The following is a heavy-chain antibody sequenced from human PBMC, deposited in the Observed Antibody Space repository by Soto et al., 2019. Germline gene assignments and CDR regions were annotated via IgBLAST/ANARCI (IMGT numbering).Heavy chain of an antibody. Sequence: QITLKESGPTLVKPTQTLTLTCTFSGFSLSTSGVGVGWIRQPPGKALEWLAVIFWDDDKRYSPSLKSRLSITKGTSKNQVVLTMTNTDPVDAATYYCTHHGYYSYGMDVWGQGTTVTVSS. CDR3: THHGYYSYGMDV. V-gene: IGHV2-5*02. J-gene: IGHJ6*02. CDR1: GFSLSTSGVG. CDR2: IFWDDDK.